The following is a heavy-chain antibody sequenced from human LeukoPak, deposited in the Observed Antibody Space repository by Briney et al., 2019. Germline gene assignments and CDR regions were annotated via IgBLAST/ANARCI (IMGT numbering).Heavy chain of an antibody. CDR1: GFTFSSYS. J-gene: IGHJ6*03. V-gene: IGHV3-21*01. Sequence: GGSLRLSCAASGFTFSSYSMNWVRQAPGKGLEWVSSISSSSSYIYYADSVKGRFTISRDNAKNSLYLQMSSLRAEDTAVYYCARGPRRAGGIVGATTLLNYYYMDVWGKGTTVTVSS. D-gene: IGHD1-26*01. CDR3: ARGPRRAGGIVGATTLLNYYYMDV. CDR2: ISSSSSYI.